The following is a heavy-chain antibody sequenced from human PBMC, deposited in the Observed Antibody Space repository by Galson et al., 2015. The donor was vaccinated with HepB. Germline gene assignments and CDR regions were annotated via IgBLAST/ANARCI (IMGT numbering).Heavy chain of an antibody. CDR2: ISGSGGST. V-gene: IGHV3-23*01. J-gene: IGHJ4*02. D-gene: IGHD4-17*01. Sequence: SLRLSCAASGFTFSSYAMSWVRQAPGKGLEWVSVISGSGGSTDYADSVKGRFTISRDNSKNTLYLQMNSLRADDTAVYYCAKDRQPMTTVTPIDYWGQGTLVAVSS. CDR1: GFTFSSYA. CDR3: AKDRQPMTTVTPIDY.